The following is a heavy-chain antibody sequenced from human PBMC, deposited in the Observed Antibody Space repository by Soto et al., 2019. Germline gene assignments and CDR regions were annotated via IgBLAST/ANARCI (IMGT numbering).Heavy chain of an antibody. Sequence: QLQLQESGPGLVKPSETLSLTCTVSGGSISSSTYYWGWIRQHPGKGLEWIASIYYSGSTYYNPSLKSRVTIYVDTSKHQFSLKLSSVTAADTAVYYCARQAYYDGQHPPSDPCGQGTLVTVSS. J-gene: IGHJ5*02. CDR1: GGSISSSTYY. D-gene: IGHD3-10*01. V-gene: IGHV4-39*01. CDR3: ARQAYYDGQHPPSDP. CDR2: IYYSGST.